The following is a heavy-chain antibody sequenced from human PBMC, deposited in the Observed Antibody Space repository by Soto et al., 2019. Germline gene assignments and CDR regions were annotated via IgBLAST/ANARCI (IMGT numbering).Heavy chain of an antibody. D-gene: IGHD3-3*01. J-gene: IGHJ4*02. V-gene: IGHV1-2*02. CDR1: GYTFTDSH. CDR3: ARAYDFVCDS. Sequence: VDSEKVSCKASGYTFTDSHIHWVRQAPGQGLEWMGWINPDTGDRNYAQSFQGRLTLTRDTSITTAYMALTRLTSDDTAVYFCARAYDFVCDSWGQGTLVTVS. CDR2: INPDTGDR.